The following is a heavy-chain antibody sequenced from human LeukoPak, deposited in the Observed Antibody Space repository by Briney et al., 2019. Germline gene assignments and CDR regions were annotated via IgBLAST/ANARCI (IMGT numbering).Heavy chain of an antibody. J-gene: IGHJ4*02. V-gene: IGHV4-59*11. Sequence: SETLSLTCTVSGGSISSHYWSWIRQPPGKGLEWIGYIYYSGGTNYNPSLKSRVTISVDTSENQFSLKLSSVAAADTAVYYCARLLFWRGSGGFDYWGQGTLVTVSS. CDR2: IYYSGGT. CDR3: ARLLFWRGSGGFDY. CDR1: GGSISSHY. D-gene: IGHD3-3*01.